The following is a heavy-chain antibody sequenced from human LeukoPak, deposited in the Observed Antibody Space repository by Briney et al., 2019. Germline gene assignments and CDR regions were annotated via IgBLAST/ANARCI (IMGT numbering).Heavy chain of an antibody. J-gene: IGHJ6*02. CDR2: ISWNSGSI. D-gene: IGHD3-10*01. Sequence: GGSLRLSCAASGFTFDDYAMHWVRQAPGKGLEWVSGISWNSGSIGYADSVKGRFTISRDNAKNSLYLQMNSLRAEDTAVYYCAKDLNESHGSGSRNPFWYYYYDMDVWGQGTTVTVSS. V-gene: IGHV3-9*01. CDR3: AKDLNESHGSGSRNPFWYYYYDMDV. CDR1: GFTFDDYA.